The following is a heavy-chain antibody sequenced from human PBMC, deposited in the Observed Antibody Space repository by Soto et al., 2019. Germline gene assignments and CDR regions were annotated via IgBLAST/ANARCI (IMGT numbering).Heavy chain of an antibody. Sequence: QVQLQQWGAGLLKPSETLSLTCAVYGGSFSGYYWSWIRQPPGKGLEWIGEINHSGSTNYNPSLKSRVTISVDTSKTQFSLKLSSVTAADTAVYYCAREPYYDFWSGYYSYYYYGMDVWGQGTTVTVSS. J-gene: IGHJ6*02. CDR1: GGSFSGYY. CDR3: AREPYYDFWSGYYSYYYYGMDV. D-gene: IGHD3-3*01. V-gene: IGHV4-34*01. CDR2: INHSGST.